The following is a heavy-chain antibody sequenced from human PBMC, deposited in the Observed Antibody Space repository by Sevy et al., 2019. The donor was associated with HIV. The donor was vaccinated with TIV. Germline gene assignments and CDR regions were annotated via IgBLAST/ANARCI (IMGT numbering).Heavy chain of an antibody. D-gene: IGHD1-26*01. J-gene: IGHJ6*02. V-gene: IGHV3-30*02. CDR3: ARDRGVGTSSYGMDV. Sequence: GGSLRLSCAASGFTFSTYGMHWVRQAPGRGLEWVAFMRFDGTIKYHRDSVKGRFSISRDNSKNTLYLQMNSLRAEDSAVYQCARDRGVGTSSYGMDVWGQGTTVTVSS. CDR2: MRFDGTIK. CDR1: GFTFSTYG.